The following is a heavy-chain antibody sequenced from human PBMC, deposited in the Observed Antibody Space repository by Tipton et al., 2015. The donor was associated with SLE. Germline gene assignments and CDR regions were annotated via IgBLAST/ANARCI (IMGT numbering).Heavy chain of an antibody. V-gene: IGHV3-7*01. CDR1: GFAFSNYW. CDR2: IKQEGSEK. J-gene: IGHJ4*02. D-gene: IGHD2-21*01. CDR3: ARGGAYCGGDCSFDY. Sequence: SLRLSCAASGFAFSNYWMSWVRQAPGKGLEWVANIKQEGSEKYYVDSVKGRFTISRDNAKNSLYLQMNSLRAEETAVYYCARGGAYCGGDCSFDYWGQGTLVIVSS.